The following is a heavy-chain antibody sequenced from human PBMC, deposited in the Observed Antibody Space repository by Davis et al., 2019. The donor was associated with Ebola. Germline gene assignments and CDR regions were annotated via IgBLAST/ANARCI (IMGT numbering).Heavy chain of an antibody. D-gene: IGHD6-13*01. V-gene: IGHV3-33*01. Sequence: PGGSLRLSCAASGFTFSSYGMHWVRQAPGKGLEWVAVIWYDGSNKYYADSVKGRFTISRDNSKNTLYLQMNSLRAEDTAVYYCARDRIAAADPFDYWGQGTLVTVSS. CDR1: GFTFSSYG. CDR2: IWYDGSNK. CDR3: ARDRIAAADPFDY. J-gene: IGHJ4*02.